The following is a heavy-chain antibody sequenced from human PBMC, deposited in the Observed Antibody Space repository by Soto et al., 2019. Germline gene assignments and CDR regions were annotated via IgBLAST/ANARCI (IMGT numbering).Heavy chain of an antibody. V-gene: IGHV3-21*01. D-gene: IGHD1-7*01. CDR3: ARHPHPDRYNWNYAFDY. CDR2: ISSSSSYI. CDR1: GFTFSSYS. J-gene: IGHJ4*02. Sequence: GGSLRLSCAASGFTFSSYSMNWVRQAPGKGLEWVSSISSSSSYIYYADSVKGRFTISRDNAKNSLYLQMNSLRAEDTAVYYCARHPHPDRYNWNYAFDYWGQGTLVTVSS.